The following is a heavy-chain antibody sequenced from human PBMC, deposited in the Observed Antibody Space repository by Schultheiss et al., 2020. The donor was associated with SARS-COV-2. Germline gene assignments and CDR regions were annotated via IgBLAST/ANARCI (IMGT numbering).Heavy chain of an antibody. V-gene: IGHV3-23*01. D-gene: IGHD2-2*01. Sequence: GESLKISCAASGFTFDDYTMHWVRQAPGKGLEWVSAISGSGGSTYYADSVKGRLTVSRDNAKNALYLQMHSLRAEDTGVYYCARGVYCSGATCYPTRYGMDVWGQGTTVTVSS. CDR3: ARGVYCSGATCYPTRYGMDV. J-gene: IGHJ6*02. CDR1: GFTFDDYT. CDR2: ISGSGGST.